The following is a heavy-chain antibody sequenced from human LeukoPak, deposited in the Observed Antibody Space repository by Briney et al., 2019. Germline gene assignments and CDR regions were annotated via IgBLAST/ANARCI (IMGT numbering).Heavy chain of an antibody. CDR3: AENEFGELPTFVDY. D-gene: IGHD3-10*01. CDR1: GFTFSSYA. J-gene: IGHJ4*02. Sequence: GGSLRLSCAASGFTFSSYAMSWVRQAPGKGLEWVSAISGSGGSTYYADSVKGRFTISRDNSKNTLYLQMNSLRAEDTAVYYCAENEFGELPTFVDYWGQGTLVTVSS. V-gene: IGHV3-23*01. CDR2: ISGSGGST.